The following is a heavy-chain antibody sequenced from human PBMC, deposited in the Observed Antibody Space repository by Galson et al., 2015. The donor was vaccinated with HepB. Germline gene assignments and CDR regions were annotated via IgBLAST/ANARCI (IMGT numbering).Heavy chain of an antibody. V-gene: IGHV3-11*01. J-gene: IGHJ3*02. CDR3: ARDGGRITICGVVMPDAFDI. CDR1: GFTFSDYY. Sequence: SLRLSCAASGFTFSDYYMSWIRQAPGKGLEWVSYISSSGSTIYYADSVKGRFTISRDNSKNSLYLQMNSLRAEDTAVYYCARDGGRITICGVVMPDAFDIWGQGTMVTVSS. D-gene: IGHD3-3*01. CDR2: ISSSGSTI.